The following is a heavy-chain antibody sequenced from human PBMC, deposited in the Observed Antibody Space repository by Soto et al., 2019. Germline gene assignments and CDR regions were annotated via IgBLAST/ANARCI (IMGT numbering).Heavy chain of an antibody. CDR3: ARREIQGPIDY. CDR2: IYYSGTT. V-gene: IGHV4-28*01. J-gene: IGHJ4*02. Sequence: QVQLQESGPGLVKPSDTLSLTCAVSGYSISSSNWWGWIRQPPGKGLEWIGYIYYSGTTYYNPSRKLRVTMSVDPSKNQFSLKLTSVTAVDTAVYYCARREIQGPIDYWGQGTLVTVSS. D-gene: IGHD1-26*01. CDR1: GYSISSSNW.